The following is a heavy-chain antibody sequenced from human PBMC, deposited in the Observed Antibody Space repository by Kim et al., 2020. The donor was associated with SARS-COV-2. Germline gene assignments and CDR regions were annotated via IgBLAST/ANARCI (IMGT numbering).Heavy chain of an antibody. CDR3: AKDPIPGDKVVWFDP. Sequence: ADSVKGRFTISRDNSKTTVYLQINSLRAEDTALYYGAKDPIPGDKVVWFDPWGQGTLVTVSS. D-gene: IGHD5-12*01. J-gene: IGHJ5*02. V-gene: IGHV3-23*01.